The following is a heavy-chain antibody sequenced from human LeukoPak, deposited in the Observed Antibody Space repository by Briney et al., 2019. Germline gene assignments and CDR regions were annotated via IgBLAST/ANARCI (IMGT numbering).Heavy chain of an antibody. CDR2: MSRGGITI. Sequence: GGSLRLSCAASGFNFSNYEMNWIRQAPGRGLEWISAMSRGGITIYYADSVKGRFTISRDNAKNSLYLQMNSLRTEDTALYYCAKDKGVTGTYYMDVWGKGTTVTVSS. CDR1: GFNFSNYE. J-gene: IGHJ6*03. V-gene: IGHV3-48*03. D-gene: IGHD6-19*01. CDR3: AKDKGVTGTYYMDV.